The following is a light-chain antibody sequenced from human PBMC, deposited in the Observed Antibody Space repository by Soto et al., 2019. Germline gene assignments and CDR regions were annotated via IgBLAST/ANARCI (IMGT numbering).Light chain of an antibody. CDR1: QSIDKY. CDR3: QQSYSSTGT. V-gene: IGKV1-39*01. Sequence: DIQMTQSPSSLSASVGERVTITCRASQSIDKYLNWYQHKPGKAPYLLIYAASHLRSGIPTRFSGSGTGTSCTLTISSLQYEDLATYYWQQSYSSTGTFGRGTKV. CDR2: AAS. J-gene: IGKJ1*01.